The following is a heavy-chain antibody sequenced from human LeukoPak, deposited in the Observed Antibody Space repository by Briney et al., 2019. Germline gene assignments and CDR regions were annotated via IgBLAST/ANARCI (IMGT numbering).Heavy chain of an antibody. CDR1: GGSISSYY. J-gene: IGHJ4*02. V-gene: IGHV4-4*09. CDR2: IYTSGST. D-gene: IGHD3-10*01. Sequence: SETLSLTCTVSGGSISSYYWSWIRQPPGKGLEWIGYIYTSGSTNYNPALKRRLTISVDTYKKPASLKLSSVTAADTAVYSCARIGSARHFDYWGQGTLVTVSS. CDR3: ARIGSARHFDY.